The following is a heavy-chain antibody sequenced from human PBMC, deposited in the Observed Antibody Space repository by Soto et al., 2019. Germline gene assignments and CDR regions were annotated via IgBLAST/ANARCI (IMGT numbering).Heavy chain of an antibody. CDR1: GYSFTIYW. CDR3: ATLTEYYYDSSGAEGSYYYYGMDV. V-gene: IGHV5-10-1*01. Sequence: GESLKISGNGSGYSFTIYWISWVLQMPWKGLELMGRIDPSESYTNYSPSFQGHVTISANKSISTAYLQWSSLKASDTAMYYCATLTEYYYDSSGAEGSYYYYGMDVWGQGTTVTVSS. D-gene: IGHD3-22*01. CDR2: IDPSESYT. J-gene: IGHJ6*02.